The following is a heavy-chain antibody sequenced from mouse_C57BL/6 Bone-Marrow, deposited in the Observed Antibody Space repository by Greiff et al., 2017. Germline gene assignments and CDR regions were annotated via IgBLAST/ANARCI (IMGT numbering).Heavy chain of an antibody. CDR2: IYPGSGYT. D-gene: IGHD1-1*01. Sequence: VQLQQPGAELVRPGASVKMSCKASGYTFTSYTMPWVKQRPGQGLEWIGDIYPGSGYTKYNQKFKDKATLTADKSSSTAYMQLSSLPSEDSAVYYGARSTTVPVDYWGQGTPLTVSS. CDR3: ARSTTVPVDY. CDR1: GYTFTSYT. V-gene: IGHV1-4*01. J-gene: IGHJ2*01.